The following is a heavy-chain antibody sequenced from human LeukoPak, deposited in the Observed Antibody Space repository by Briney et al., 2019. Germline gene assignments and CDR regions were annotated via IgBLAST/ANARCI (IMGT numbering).Heavy chain of an antibody. CDR1: GFSFTNAW. J-gene: IGHJ4*02. Sequence: GGSLRLSCAASGFSFTNAWMSWVRQAPGKGLEWVSSISTSSIYIYYADSVKGRFTISRDNAKNSLYLQMNSLRAEDTAVYYCARVRRQWLVTGGFDYWGQGTLVTVSS. V-gene: IGHV3-21*01. D-gene: IGHD6-19*01. CDR2: ISTSSIYI. CDR3: ARVRRQWLVTGGFDY.